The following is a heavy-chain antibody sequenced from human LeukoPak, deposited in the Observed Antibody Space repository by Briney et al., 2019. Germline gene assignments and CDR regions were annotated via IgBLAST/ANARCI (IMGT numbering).Heavy chain of an antibody. CDR1: GFTFGSYT. Sequence: GGSLRLSCAASGFTFGSYTMNWVRQAPGKGLEWVAVISYDGSNKYYADSVKGRFTISRDNSKNTLYLQMNSLRAEDTAVYYCARDRDDSSGTTPGNWFDPWGQGTLVTVSS. CDR3: ARDRDDSSGTTPGNWFDP. D-gene: IGHD3-22*01. CDR2: ISYDGSNK. V-gene: IGHV3-30-3*01. J-gene: IGHJ5*02.